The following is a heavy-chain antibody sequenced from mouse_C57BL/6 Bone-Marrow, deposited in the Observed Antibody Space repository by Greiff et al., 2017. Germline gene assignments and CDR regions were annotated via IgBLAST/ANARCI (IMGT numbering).Heavy chain of an antibody. J-gene: IGHJ1*03. CDR1: GYTFTSYW. D-gene: IGHD2-5*01. Sequence: VQLQQPGAELVKPGASVKLPCKASGYTFTSYWMHWVKQRPGQGLEWIGMIHPNSGSTNYNEKFKSKATLTVDKSSSAACMQLSSLTSEDSAVXYCARYSNHWYFDVWGTGTTVTVSS. CDR3: ARYSNHWYFDV. CDR2: IHPNSGST. V-gene: IGHV1-64*01.